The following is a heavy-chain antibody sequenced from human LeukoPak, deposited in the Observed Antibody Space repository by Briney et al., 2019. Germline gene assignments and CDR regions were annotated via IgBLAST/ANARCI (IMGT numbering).Heavy chain of an antibody. J-gene: IGHJ4*02. Sequence: GASVKVSCKASGGTFSNYAISWVRQAPGQGLEWMGGIIPIFGTANYAQKFQGRVTITADESTSTAYMELSSLRSEDTAVYCCARAGAYRPTIFGVVRPYYFDYWGQGTLVTVSS. D-gene: IGHD3-3*01. CDR2: IIPIFGTA. V-gene: IGHV1-69*13. CDR3: ARAGAYRPTIFGVVRPYYFDY. CDR1: GGTFSNYA.